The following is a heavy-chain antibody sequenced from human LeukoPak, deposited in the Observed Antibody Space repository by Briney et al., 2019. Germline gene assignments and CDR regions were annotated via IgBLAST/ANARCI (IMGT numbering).Heavy chain of an antibody. CDR1: GYTFTGYY. V-gene: IGHV1-2*02. Sequence: ASVKVSCXASGYTFTGYYIHWVRQAPGQGLECVGWMNPNSGGTNYAQKFQGRVTMTRDTSISTAYMELSRLRSDDTAVYYCARGGSGSYFSWLDPWGQGTLVTVSS. CDR2: MNPNSGGT. CDR3: ARGGSGSYFSWLDP. J-gene: IGHJ5*02. D-gene: IGHD3-10*01.